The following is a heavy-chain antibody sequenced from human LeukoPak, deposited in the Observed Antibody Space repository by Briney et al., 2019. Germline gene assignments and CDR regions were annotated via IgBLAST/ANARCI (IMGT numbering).Heavy chain of an antibody. J-gene: IGHJ4*02. CDR1: GGSISSYY. D-gene: IGHD1-26*01. V-gene: IGHV4-59*08. CDR2: IYYSGSI. CDR3: ARYSGSYSGFDY. Sequence: PSETLSLTCTVSGGSISSYYWSWIRQPPGKGLEWIGYIYYSGSINYNPSLKSRVTISVDTSKNQFSLKLRSVTAADTAVYYCARYSGSYSGFDYWGQETLVTVSS.